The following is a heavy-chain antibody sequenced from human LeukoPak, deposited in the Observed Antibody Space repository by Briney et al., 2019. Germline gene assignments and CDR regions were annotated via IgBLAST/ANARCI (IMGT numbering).Heavy chain of an antibody. V-gene: IGHV3-7*01. CDR1: GFTFTIYC. CDR3: ARWRSIRYYFDY. J-gene: IGHJ4*02. CDR2: KKEDGSEK. D-gene: IGHD2-2*01. Sequence: GRSLRLSCAVSGFTFTIYCTSWVPQAPGKGLERVAKKKEDGSEKYYVDSLKGRFTTSRNNAKNSLHLQMNSLRAEDTAVYYCARWRSIRYYFDYWGQGTLVTVSS.